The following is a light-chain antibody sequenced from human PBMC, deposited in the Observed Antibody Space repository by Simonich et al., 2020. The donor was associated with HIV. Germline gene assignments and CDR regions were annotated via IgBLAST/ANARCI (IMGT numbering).Light chain of an antibody. Sequence: AIQMTQSPSSLSASVGDRVPITCRASQGIRNDLGWYQQKPGKAPKLLISAASSLQSGVPSRFSCSGSGTVFTLTISSLQPEDFATYYCLQDYNYPLTFGGGTKVEIK. CDR1: QGIRND. CDR2: AAS. J-gene: IGKJ4*01. V-gene: IGKV1-6*01. CDR3: LQDYNYPLT.